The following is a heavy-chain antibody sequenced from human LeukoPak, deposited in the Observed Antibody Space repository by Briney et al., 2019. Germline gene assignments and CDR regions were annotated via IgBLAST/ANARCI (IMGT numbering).Heavy chain of an antibody. J-gene: IGHJ4*02. CDR1: GGSFSGYY. Sequence: SETLSLTCAVYGGSFSGYYWSWIRQPPGKGLEWIGEINHSGSTNYNPSLKSRVTISVDTSKNQFSLKLSSVTAADTAVYYCARIRTMVRGVSSRWGQGTLVTVSS. CDR2: INHSGST. V-gene: IGHV4-34*01. CDR3: ARIRTMVRGVSSR. D-gene: IGHD3-10*01.